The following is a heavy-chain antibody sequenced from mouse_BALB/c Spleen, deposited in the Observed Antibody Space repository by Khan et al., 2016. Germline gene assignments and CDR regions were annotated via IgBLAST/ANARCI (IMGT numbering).Heavy chain of an antibody. D-gene: IGHD1-1*01. Sequence: EVELVESGGGLVQPGGSRKLSCAASGFTFSDYGMAWVRQAPGKGPEWVAFISNLAYSIDYADNVTGRFTISRENAKNTLYLEMSSLRSEDTAMYYSARDYCGSNYCYFYVCCAGTTFTVSS. V-gene: IGHV5-15*02. J-gene: IGHJ1*01. CDR2: ISNLAYSI. CDR3: ARDYCGSNYCYFYV. CDR1: GFTFSDYG.